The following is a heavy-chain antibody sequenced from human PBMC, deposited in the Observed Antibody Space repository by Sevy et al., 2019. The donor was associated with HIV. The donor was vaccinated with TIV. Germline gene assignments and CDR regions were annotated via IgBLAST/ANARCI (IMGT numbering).Heavy chain of an antibody. J-gene: IGHJ4*02. CDR2: IYSGGST. D-gene: IGHD3-16*01. V-gene: IGHV3-53*01. CDR1: GFTVSSNY. Sequence: GGSLRLSCAASGFTVSSNYMSWVRQAPGKGLEWVSVIYSGGSTYYADSVKGRFTISRDNSKNTLYLQMNSLRAEDTAVYYCPRATALGGKGLDYWGQGTLVTVSS. CDR3: PRATALGGKGLDY.